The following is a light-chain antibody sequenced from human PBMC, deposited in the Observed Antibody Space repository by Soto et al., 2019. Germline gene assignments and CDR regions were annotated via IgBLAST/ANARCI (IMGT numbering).Light chain of an antibody. CDR1: QSVSSSY. V-gene: IGKV3-20*01. CDR2: GAS. CDR3: QQRKT. Sequence: EIVLTQSPGTLSLSPGERAILSCRASQSVSSSYLAWYQQKPGQAPRLLIYGASSGATGIPDRFSGSGSGTDFTLTISRLEPEDFAVYYCQQRKTFGQGTKVDI. J-gene: IGKJ1*01.